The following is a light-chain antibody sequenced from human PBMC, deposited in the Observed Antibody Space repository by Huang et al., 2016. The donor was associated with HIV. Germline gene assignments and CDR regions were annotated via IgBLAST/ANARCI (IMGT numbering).Light chain of an antibody. J-gene: IGKJ2*01. CDR1: QSVSSRY. Sequence: EIVLTQSPGTLSLSPGERATLSCRASQSVSSRYLVWYQQKPGQAPRLLIYGASSRATGIPDRFSGSGSGTDFTLTISRLEPEDFAVYYCQQYGGSPLYTFGQGTKLEIK. CDR3: QQYGGSPLYT. V-gene: IGKV3-20*01. CDR2: GAS.